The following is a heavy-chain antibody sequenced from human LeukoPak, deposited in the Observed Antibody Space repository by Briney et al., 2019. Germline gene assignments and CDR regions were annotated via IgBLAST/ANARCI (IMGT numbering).Heavy chain of an antibody. V-gene: IGHV4-59*01. CDR1: GGSIGAFY. Sequence: SETLSLTCTVSGGSIGAFYWNWIRQSPGKGLEWVGSVYYSGTTKCNPSLESRVSISVDTSKNHVSLILTSVGAADTAVYYCAREQWGLVDYWGPGILVTVSS. D-gene: IGHD1-26*01. CDR3: AREQWGLVDY. CDR2: VYYSGTT. J-gene: IGHJ4*02.